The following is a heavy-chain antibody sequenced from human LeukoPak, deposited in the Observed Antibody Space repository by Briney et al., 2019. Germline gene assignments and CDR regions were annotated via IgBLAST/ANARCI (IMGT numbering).Heavy chain of an antibody. J-gene: IGHJ6*02. Sequence: GGSLRLSCAASGFTFGSYAMTWVRHAPGKGLEWVSDISGSGGSHYYADSVKGRFTISRDNSKNTLFLQMNNLRAEDTAVYYCANDDSSGPRVHYFYGVDAWGQGTTVTVSS. D-gene: IGHD3-22*01. CDR3: ANDDSSGPRVHYFYGVDA. CDR2: ISGSGGSH. CDR1: GFTFGSYA. V-gene: IGHV3-23*01.